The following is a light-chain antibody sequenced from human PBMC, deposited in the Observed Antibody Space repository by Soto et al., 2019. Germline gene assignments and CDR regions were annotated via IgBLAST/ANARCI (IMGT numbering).Light chain of an antibody. CDR3: QQYGSPVT. CDR2: GTS. V-gene: IGKV3-20*01. CDR1: QSVRSTY. Sequence: ENVLTQSPGTLSLSPGERATLSCRASQSVRSTYLAWYQQKPGQAPRLLIYGTSNRATDIPDRFSGSGSGTDFTLTISRLEPEDFAVYHCQQYGSPVTFGGGTKVEIK. J-gene: IGKJ4*01.